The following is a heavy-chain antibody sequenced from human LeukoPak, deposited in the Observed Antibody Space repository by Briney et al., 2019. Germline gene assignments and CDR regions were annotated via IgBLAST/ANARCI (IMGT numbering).Heavy chain of an antibody. V-gene: IGHV4-61*01. J-gene: IGHJ6*02. Sequence: PSETLSLTCTVSGGSVSSGSYYWSWIRQPPGKGLEWIGYIYYSESTNYNPSLKSRVTISVDTSKNQFSLKLSSVTAADTAVYYCAKTDYDFWSGYYWSGMDVWGQGTTVTVSS. D-gene: IGHD3-3*01. CDR2: IYYSEST. CDR3: AKTDYDFWSGYYWSGMDV. CDR1: GGSVSSGSYY.